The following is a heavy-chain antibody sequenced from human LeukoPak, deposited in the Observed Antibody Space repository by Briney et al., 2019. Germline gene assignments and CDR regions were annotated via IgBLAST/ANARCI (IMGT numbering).Heavy chain of an antibody. CDR1: GFTFSSHW. V-gene: IGHV3-7*01. CDR2: IKQDGSEK. CDR3: ARESLETYAYYYYYGMDV. D-gene: IGHD1-1*01. Sequence: GGSLRLSCAASGFTFSSHWMTWVRQAPGKGLEWVANIKQDGSEKYYVDSVKGRFTISRDNAKNSLYLQMNSLRAEDTAVYYCARESLETYAYYYYYGMDVWGQGTTVTVSS. J-gene: IGHJ6*02.